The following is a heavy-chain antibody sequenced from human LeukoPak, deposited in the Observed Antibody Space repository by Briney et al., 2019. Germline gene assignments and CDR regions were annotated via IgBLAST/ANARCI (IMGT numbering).Heavy chain of an antibody. Sequence: GGSLRLSCAASGFTFSSYGMHWVRQAPGKGLEWVAFTRYDGSNKYYADSVKGRFTISRDNSKNTLYLQMNSLRAEDTAVYYCAKGLYSGSYSSGYWGQGTLVTVSS. CDR2: TRYDGSNK. CDR1: GFTFSSYG. CDR3: AKGLYSGSYSSGY. J-gene: IGHJ4*02. D-gene: IGHD1-26*01. V-gene: IGHV3-30*02.